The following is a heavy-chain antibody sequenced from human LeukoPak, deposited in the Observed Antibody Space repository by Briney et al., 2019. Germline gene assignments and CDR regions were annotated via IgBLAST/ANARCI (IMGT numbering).Heavy chain of an antibody. CDR2: MDTFGGI. CDR3: AGGSYYGSGGRPGYFDH. D-gene: IGHD3-10*01. V-gene: IGHV3-53*01. CDR1: DFSVNNNY. J-gene: IGHJ4*02. Sequence: PVGSLRLSRAVSDFSVNNNYMNCVRQAPGQGLGWVSLMDTFGGISYRDSVKGRFTISRDISKNPLYLQMNTLSAEDTAVYYCAGGSYYGSGGRPGYFDHWGQGILVTVSS.